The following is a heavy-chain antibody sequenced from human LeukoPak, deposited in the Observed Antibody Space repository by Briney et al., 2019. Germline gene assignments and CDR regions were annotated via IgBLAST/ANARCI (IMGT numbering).Heavy chain of an antibody. Sequence: GGSLRLSCAASGFTFSSYSMNRVRQAPGKGLEWVSSISSSSSYIYYADSVKGRFTISRDNSKNTLYLQMNSLRAEDTAIYYCAREDDWNYEDYWGQGTLVTVSS. J-gene: IGHJ4*02. CDR3: AREDDWNYEDY. CDR1: GFTFSSYS. V-gene: IGHV3-21*01. D-gene: IGHD1-7*01. CDR2: ISSSSSYI.